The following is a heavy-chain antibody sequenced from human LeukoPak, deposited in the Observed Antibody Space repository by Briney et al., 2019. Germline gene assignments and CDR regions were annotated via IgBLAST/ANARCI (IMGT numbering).Heavy chain of an antibody. D-gene: IGHD1-26*01. J-gene: IGHJ4*02. CDR1: GGTFSSYA. CDR2: IDPNSGGT. Sequence: ASVKVSCKASGGTFSSYAISWVRQAPGQGLEWMGWIDPNSGGTNYAQNFQGRVTMTRDTSISSAYMELSRLRSDDTAVYYCARDYSGSYDYWGQGTLVTVSS. V-gene: IGHV1-2*02. CDR3: ARDYSGSYDY.